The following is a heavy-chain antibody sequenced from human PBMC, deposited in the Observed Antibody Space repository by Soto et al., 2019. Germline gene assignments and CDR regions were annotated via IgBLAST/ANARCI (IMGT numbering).Heavy chain of an antibody. CDR1: GGSISSSSYY. CDR2: IYYSGST. J-gene: IGHJ4*02. D-gene: IGHD6-19*01. Sequence: QLQLQESGPGLVKPSETLSLTCTVSGGSISSSSYYWGWIRQPPGKGLEWIGSIYYSGSTYYNPSLKSRVTIYVDTYKNQFSLKLSSVTAADTAVYYCASIRAVAGTEIDYWGQGTLVTVAS. V-gene: IGHV4-39*01. CDR3: ASIRAVAGTEIDY.